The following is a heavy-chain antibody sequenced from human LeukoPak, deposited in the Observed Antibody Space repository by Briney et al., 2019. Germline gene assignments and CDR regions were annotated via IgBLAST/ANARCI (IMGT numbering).Heavy chain of an antibody. CDR1: GFTFSSSW. CDR2: IYSDGRTT. J-gene: IGHJ3*01. Sequence: GGSLRLSCVASGFTFSSSWMHWVRQAPGKGLVWVSRIYSDGRTTDYADSVRGRFTISRDNAKNMLYLQMSGLNAEDTAVYYCVRETFIAMVGSHALDVWGQGTMVTVSS. CDR3: VRETFIAMVGSHALDV. V-gene: IGHV3-74*01. D-gene: IGHD6-19*01.